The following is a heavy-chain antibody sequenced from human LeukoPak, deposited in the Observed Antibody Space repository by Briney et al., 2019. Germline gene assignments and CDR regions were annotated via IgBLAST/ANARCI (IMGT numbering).Heavy chain of an antibody. J-gene: IGHJ5*02. Sequence: PSETLSLTCTVSGGSISSSSYYWGWIRQPPGKGLEWIGSIYYSGSTYYNPSLKSRVTISVDTSKNQFSLKLSSVTAADTAVYYCARKLWFGKSRNWFDPWGQGTLVTVSS. CDR2: IYYSGST. V-gene: IGHV4-39*01. CDR1: GGSISSSSYY. CDR3: ARKLWFGKSRNWFDP. D-gene: IGHD3-10*01.